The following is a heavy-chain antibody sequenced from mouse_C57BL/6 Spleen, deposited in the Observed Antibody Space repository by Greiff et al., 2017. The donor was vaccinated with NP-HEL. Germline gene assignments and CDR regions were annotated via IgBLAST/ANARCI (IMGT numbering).Heavy chain of an antibody. Sequence: DVMLVESGGGLVQSGRSLRLSCATSGFTFSDFYMEWVRQAPGKGLEWIAASRNKANDYTTEYSASVKGRFIVSRDTSQSILYLQMNALRAEDTAIYYCARDGVLRGAMDYWGQGTSVTVSS. CDR2: SRNKANDYTT. V-gene: IGHV7-1*01. D-gene: IGHD1-1*01. J-gene: IGHJ4*01. CDR1: GFTFSDFY. CDR3: ARDGVLRGAMDY.